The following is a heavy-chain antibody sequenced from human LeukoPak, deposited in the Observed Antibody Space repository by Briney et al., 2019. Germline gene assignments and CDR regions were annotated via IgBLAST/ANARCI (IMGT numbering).Heavy chain of an antibody. CDR3: ARGLGYCTSTTCLLPFDY. V-gene: IGHV3-53*01. CDR1: GFTVSTYY. CDR2: IYSGGST. J-gene: IGHJ4*02. D-gene: IGHD2-2*01. Sequence: GGSLRLSCAASGFTVSTYYMTWVRQAPGKGLECVSVIYSGGSTYYADSVKGRFTVSRDNSKNTLYLQMNSLRAEDTAMYYCARGLGYCTSTTCLLPFDYWGQGTLVTVAS.